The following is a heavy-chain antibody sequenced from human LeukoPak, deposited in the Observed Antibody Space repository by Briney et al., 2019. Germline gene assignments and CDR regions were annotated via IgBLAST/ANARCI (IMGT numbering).Heavy chain of an antibody. D-gene: IGHD3-22*01. CDR2: INLSGIA. CDR1: GGSFSGYS. Sequence: SETLSLTCAVYGGSFSGYSWSWIRQPPGKGLEWIGEINLSGIANYNPSLESRVTMSGDTSKNQLSLKFSSVTAADTAVYYCARHYYDSSGYYGEFDYWGQGTLVTVSS. CDR3: ARHYYDSSGYYGEFDY. J-gene: IGHJ4*02. V-gene: IGHV4-34*01.